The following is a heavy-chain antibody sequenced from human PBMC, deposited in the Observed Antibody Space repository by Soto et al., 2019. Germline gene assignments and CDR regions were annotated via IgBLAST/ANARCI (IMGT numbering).Heavy chain of an antibody. J-gene: IGHJ5*02. CDR2: ISYDGSNK. D-gene: IGHD6-13*01. V-gene: IGHV3-30*18. CDR1: GFTFSSYG. Sequence: QVQLVESGGGVVQPGRSLRLSCAASGFTFSSYGMHWVRQAPGKGLEWVAVISYDGSNKYYADSVKGRFTISRDNSKNTLYLQMNSLRAEDTAVYYCAKGTLAAAAQDWFDPWGQGTLVTVSS. CDR3: AKGTLAAAAQDWFDP.